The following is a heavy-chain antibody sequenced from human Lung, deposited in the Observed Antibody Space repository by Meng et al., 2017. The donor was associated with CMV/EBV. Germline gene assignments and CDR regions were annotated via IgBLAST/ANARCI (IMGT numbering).Heavy chain of an antibody. D-gene: IGHD1-26*01. CDR1: GYTFTNYG. J-gene: IGHJ4*02. CDR2: INAYNGDT. V-gene: IGHV1-18*01. CDR3: ARVEVGITSGDY. Sequence: AELVQSGGEVKKPRASVKVSCKASGYTFTNYGITWVRQAPGQGLEWMGWINAYNGDTNYAQTLQGRVTMTTDTSTSTAYMELRSLRSDDTAVYYCARVEVGITSGDYWGQGTLVTVSS.